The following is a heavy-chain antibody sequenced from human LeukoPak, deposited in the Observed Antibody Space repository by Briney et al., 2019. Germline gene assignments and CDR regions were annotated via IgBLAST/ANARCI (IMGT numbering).Heavy chain of an antibody. CDR2: INNSGGGT. CDR1: GFTFSSYG. J-gene: IGHJ4*02. V-gene: IGHV3-23*01. CDR3: ARTLSGYDY. Sequence: PGRSLRLSCAASGFTFSSYGMSWVRQAPGKGLEWVSAINNSGGGTFYADSVKGRFTISRDNSKNTLYLQMSSLRADDTAVYYCARTLSGYDYWGQGTLVTVSS. D-gene: IGHD5-12*01.